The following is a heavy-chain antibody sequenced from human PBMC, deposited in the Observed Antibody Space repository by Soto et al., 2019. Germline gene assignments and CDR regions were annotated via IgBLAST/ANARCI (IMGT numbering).Heavy chain of an antibody. CDR3: ARSYQLRQDYYYYGMDV. J-gene: IGHJ6*02. CDR1: GYTFTSYA. V-gene: IGHV1-3*01. D-gene: IGHD2-2*01. Sequence: SVKVSCKASGYTFTSYAMHWVRQAPVQRLEWMGWINAGNGNTKYPQKFQGRVTITRDTSASTAYMELSSLRSEDTAVYYCARSYQLRQDYYYYGMDVWGQGTTVTVSS. CDR2: INAGNGNT.